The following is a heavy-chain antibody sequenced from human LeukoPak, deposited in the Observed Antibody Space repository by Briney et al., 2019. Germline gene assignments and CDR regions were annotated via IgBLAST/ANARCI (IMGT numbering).Heavy chain of an antibody. CDR1: GGSISSYY. Sequence: SETLSLTCTVSGGSISSYYWSWIRQPPGKGLEWIGYIYYSGSTNYNPSLKSRVTISVDTSKNQFSLKLSSVTAADTAVYYCARAGSGVVDPWGQGTLVTVPS. CDR3: ARAGSGVVDP. J-gene: IGHJ5*02. V-gene: IGHV4-59*01. D-gene: IGHD6-19*01. CDR2: IYYSGST.